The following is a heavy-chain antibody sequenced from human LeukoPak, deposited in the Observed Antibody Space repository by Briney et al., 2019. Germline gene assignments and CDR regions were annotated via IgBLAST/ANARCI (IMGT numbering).Heavy chain of an antibody. Sequence: ASVNVSRKASVYTLTNYGISWLRQAPGQGLEGVGLISAYNVNTNYLQKLQGRVTMTTDTSTSTAYMELRSLRSDDTAVYYCARDSDCSSTSCYMNWFDPWGQGTLVTVSS. CDR3: ARDSDCSSTSCYMNWFDP. J-gene: IGHJ5*02. D-gene: IGHD2-2*01. CDR2: ISAYNVNT. CDR1: VYTLTNYG. V-gene: IGHV1-18*01.